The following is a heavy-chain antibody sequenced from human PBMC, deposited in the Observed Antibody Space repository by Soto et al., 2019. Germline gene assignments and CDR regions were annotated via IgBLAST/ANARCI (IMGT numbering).Heavy chain of an antibody. Sequence: AASVKVSGKTSGYTFTDSDINWVRQATGQGLERLGWMNPNSGETGYAQKFQGRVTMTRRASLSTAYLELCSLISEDTAVYYCARVAVAARPRWYNWFDPWGQGTLVTVPS. CDR1: GYTFTDSD. V-gene: IGHV1-8*01. CDR3: ARVAVAARPRWYNWFDP. D-gene: IGHD2-15*01. CDR2: MNPNSGET. J-gene: IGHJ5*02.